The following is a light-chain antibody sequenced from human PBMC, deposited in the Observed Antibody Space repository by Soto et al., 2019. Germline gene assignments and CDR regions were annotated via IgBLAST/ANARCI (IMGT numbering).Light chain of an antibody. CDR3: PQYNRYSGT. J-gene: IGKJ1*01. CDR1: QSISSW. V-gene: IGKV1-5*01. CDR2: DAS. Sequence: DIQMTQSPSTLSASVGDRVTITCRASQSISSWLAWYQQKPGKAPKLLIYDASSLESGVPSGFSGSRSGTQSPLSISRLLQDEFSGYCWPQYNRYSGTFGQG.